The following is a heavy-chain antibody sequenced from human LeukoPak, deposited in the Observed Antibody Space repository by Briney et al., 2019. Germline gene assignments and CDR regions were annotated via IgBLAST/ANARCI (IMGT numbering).Heavy chain of an antibody. V-gene: IGHV3-23*01. CDR1: GFTFGSHG. CDR3: AKGGTSGWRPDY. J-gene: IGHJ4*02. Sequence: GGSLRLSCVASGFTFGSHGMGWVRQAPGKGLEWVSAISSGGGGTYYADSVKDRFIISRENSKSTLFLQMDSLRDDDTAVYYCAKGGTSGWRPDYWGQGTLVAVSS. CDR2: ISSGGGGT. D-gene: IGHD6-19*01.